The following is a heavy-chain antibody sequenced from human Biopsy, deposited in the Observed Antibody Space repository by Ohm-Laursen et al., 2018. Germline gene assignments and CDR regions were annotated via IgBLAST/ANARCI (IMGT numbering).Heavy chain of an antibody. J-gene: IGHJ5*02. CDR2: VYYTGTT. D-gene: IGHD3-3*01. CDR1: GGSPFTDSITRYY. V-gene: IGHV4-59*12. Sequence: SETLSLTCTVVSGGSPFTDSITRYYWNWIRQSPGKGLEWIGVVYYTGTTTYNPSFKSRVTLSMDTSNNQVSLRLLSVTAADTAVYYCARTPRDSFWSGSYKRGLWFDPWGQGTLVIVSS. CDR3: ARTPRDSFWSGSYKRGLWFDP.